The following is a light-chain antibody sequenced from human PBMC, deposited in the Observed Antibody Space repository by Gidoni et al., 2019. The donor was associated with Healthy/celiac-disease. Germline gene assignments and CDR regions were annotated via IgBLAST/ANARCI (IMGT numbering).Light chain of an antibody. V-gene: IGKV1-27*01. CDR3: QKYNSAPPLT. J-gene: IGKJ4*01. Sequence: DIQMTQSPLSLSASVGDRVTITCRASQGISNYVAWYQQKPGKVPKVLIYASFTLQTGVPARFSGNGSGTDFTLTISSLQPEDVATYYCQKYNSAPPLTFGGGTKVEIK. CDR2: ASF. CDR1: QGISNY.